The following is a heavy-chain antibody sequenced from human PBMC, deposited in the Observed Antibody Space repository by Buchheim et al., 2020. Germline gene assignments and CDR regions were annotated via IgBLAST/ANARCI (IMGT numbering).Heavy chain of an antibody. V-gene: IGHV3-20*04. J-gene: IGHJ3*02. Sequence: EVQLVESGGRVVRPGGSLRLSCAASGLTFDDYGMNWVRQAPGKGLEWVSGIDWNGGSTAYADSVKGRFTISRDNAKNLQYLQMNSLRAEDTALYYCARDSSLAPGAFDIWGQGT. CDR1: GLTFDDYG. CDR3: ARDSSLAPGAFDI. CDR2: IDWNGGST.